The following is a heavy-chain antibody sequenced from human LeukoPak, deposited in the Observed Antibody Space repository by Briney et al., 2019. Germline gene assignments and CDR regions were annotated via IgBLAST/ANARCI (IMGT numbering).Heavy chain of an antibody. CDR3: AKGSGSSRTPFDY. J-gene: IGHJ4*02. V-gene: IGHV3-23*01. CDR1: GFTFSSYA. Sequence: GGSLRLSCAASGFTFSSYAMSWVRQAPGKGLEWVSATSGSGGSTYYADSVKGRFTISRDNSKNTLYLQMNSLRAEDTAVYYCAKGSGSSRTPFDYWGQGTLVTVSS. D-gene: IGHD1-26*01. CDR2: TSGSGGST.